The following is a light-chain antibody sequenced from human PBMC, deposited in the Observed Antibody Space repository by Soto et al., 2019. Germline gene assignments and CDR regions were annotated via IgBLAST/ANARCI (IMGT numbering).Light chain of an antibody. J-gene: IGKJ1*01. CDR3: QQYDNLPPTWT. CDR1: QDIATY. Sequence: IQSTQSPSSLSACVGNRVTITCQASQDIATYLNWYQQKPGKAPNLLIYDASNLETGVPSRFSGGGSGTHFTFTISNLQPEDIATYYCQQYDNLPPTWTFGQGTKVDI. V-gene: IGKV1-33*01. CDR2: DAS.